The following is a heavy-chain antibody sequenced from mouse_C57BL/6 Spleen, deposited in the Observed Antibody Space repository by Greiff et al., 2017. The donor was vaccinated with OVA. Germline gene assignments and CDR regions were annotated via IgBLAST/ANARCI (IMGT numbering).Heavy chain of an antibody. D-gene: IGHD1-1*01. CDR1: GFTFSSYA. CDR2: ISDGGSYT. CDR3: ASFITTVVAPYYAMDY. V-gene: IGHV5-4*01. Sequence: EVQLQESGGGLVKPGGSLKLSCAASGFTFSSYAMSWVRQTPEKRLEWVATISDGGSYTYYPDNVKGRFTISRDNAKNNLYLQMSHLKSEDTAMYYCASFITTVVAPYYAMDYWGQGTSVTVSS. J-gene: IGHJ4*01.